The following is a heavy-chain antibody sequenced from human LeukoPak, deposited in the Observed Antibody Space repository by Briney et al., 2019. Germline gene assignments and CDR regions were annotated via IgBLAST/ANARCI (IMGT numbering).Heavy chain of an antibody. CDR3: AKDPTWELSATDY. Sequence: SGGSLRLSCAASGFTFDDYAMHWVRQAPGKGLEWVSGISWNSGSIGYADSVKGRFTISRDNAKNSLYLQMNSLRAEDTALYYCAKDPTWELSATDYWGQGTLVTVSS. V-gene: IGHV3-9*01. J-gene: IGHJ4*02. CDR1: GFTFDDYA. CDR2: ISWNSGSI. D-gene: IGHD1-26*01.